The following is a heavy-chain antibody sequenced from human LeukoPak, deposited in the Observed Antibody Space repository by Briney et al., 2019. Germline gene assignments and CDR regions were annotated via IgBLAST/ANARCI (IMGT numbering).Heavy chain of an antibody. D-gene: IGHD3-3*01. CDR3: AKLMWGNDFWSGYPSFDY. CDR2: FSGSGGGT. CDR1: GFTFSHYD. J-gene: IGHJ4*02. V-gene: IGHV3-23*01. Sequence: GGSLRLSCAASGFTFSHYDMSWVREAPGKGLEWVSTFSGSGGGTSYADSVKGRFTISRDNYKNTLYLQMNNLRSEDTAVYYCAKLMWGNDFWSGYPSFDYWGQGTPVTVSS.